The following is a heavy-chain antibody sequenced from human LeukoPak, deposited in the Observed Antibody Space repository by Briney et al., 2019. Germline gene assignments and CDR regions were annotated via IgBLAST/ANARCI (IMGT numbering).Heavy chain of an antibody. J-gene: IGHJ4*02. Sequence: SQTLSLTCTVSGGSISSGSYYWSWIRQPAGKGLEWIGRIYTSGSTNYNPSLKSRVTISVDTSRNQFSLKLSSVTAADTAVYYCARLRGYSYGDYWGQGTLVTVSS. CDR1: GGSISSGSYY. D-gene: IGHD5-18*01. V-gene: IGHV4-61*02. CDR3: ARLRGYSYGDY. CDR2: IYTSGST.